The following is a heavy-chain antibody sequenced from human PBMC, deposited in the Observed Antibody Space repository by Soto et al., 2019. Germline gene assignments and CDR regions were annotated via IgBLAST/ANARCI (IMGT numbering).Heavy chain of an antibody. CDR1: GNTFTRYY. D-gene: IGHD2-15*01. V-gene: IGHV1-46*03. Sequence: GASVKVSWKASGNTFTRYYMHWVRQAPGQGLEWMGIINPSGGSTSYAQKFQGRVTMTRDTSTSTVYMELSSLRSEDTAVYYCASLGYCSGGSCYSDVYWGQGTLVTVSS. CDR2: INPSGGST. J-gene: IGHJ4*02. CDR3: ASLGYCSGGSCYSDVY.